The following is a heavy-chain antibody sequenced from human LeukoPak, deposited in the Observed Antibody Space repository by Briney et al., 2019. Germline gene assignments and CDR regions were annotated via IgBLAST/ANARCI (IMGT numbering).Heavy chain of an antibody. D-gene: IGHD1-26*01. CDR3: ARHKSSGTYPLDY. J-gene: IGHJ4*02. V-gene: IGHV4-59*08. Sequence: SETLSLTCTVSGGSISTYFLSWIRQPPRKGLEWIGHTYFIRSTNYNPSLKSRVTISGDTSKSQFSLKLSSVTAADTAVYYCARHKSSGTYPLDYWGQGTLVTVSS. CDR1: GGSISTYF. CDR2: TYFIRST.